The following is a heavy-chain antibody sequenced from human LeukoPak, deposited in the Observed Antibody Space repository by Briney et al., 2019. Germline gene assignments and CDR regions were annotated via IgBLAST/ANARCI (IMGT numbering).Heavy chain of an antibody. CDR3: ARDYCTRGGNCYEEDLFDP. CDR2: ISPYNGDT. Sequence: ASVKVSCKASGYTFGIYGISWLRQAPGQGLEWMAWISPYNGDTNYAHKFEGRVTMTTETSTNTAYMELRSLRSDDTAIYYCARDYCTRGGNCYEEDLFDPWGQGTLVTVSA. CDR1: GYTFGIYG. D-gene: IGHD2-15*01. J-gene: IGHJ5*02. V-gene: IGHV1-18*01.